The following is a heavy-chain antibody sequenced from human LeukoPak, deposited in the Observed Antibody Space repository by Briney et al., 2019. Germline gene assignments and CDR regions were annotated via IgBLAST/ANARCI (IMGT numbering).Heavy chain of an antibody. J-gene: IGHJ4*02. CDR2: INPNSGGT. V-gene: IGHV1-2*02. CDR3: ARETPDYGGNGGNFDY. CDR1: GYTFTGYY. D-gene: IGHD4-23*01. Sequence: ASVKVSCKASGYTFTGYYMHWVRQGPGQGLEWMGWINPNSGGTNYAQKFQGRVTMTRDTSISTAYMELSRLRSDDTAVYYCARETPDYGGNGGNFDYWGQGTLATVSS.